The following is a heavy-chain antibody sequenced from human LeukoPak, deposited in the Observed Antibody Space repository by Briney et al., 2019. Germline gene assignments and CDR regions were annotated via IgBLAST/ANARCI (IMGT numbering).Heavy chain of an antibody. Sequence: GGSLRLSCAASGFTVSSNYMSWVRQAPGKGLEWVSVIYSGGGTYYADSVKGRFTISRDNSKNTLYLQMNSLRAEDTAVYYCARDKSGWDSVLDYWGQGTLVTVSS. CDR1: GFTVSSNY. J-gene: IGHJ4*02. CDR2: IYSGGGT. V-gene: IGHV3-66*01. D-gene: IGHD6-19*01. CDR3: ARDKSGWDSVLDY.